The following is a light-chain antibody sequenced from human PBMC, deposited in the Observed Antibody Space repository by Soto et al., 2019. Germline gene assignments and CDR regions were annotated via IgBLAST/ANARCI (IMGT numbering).Light chain of an antibody. V-gene: IGKV3-20*01. CDR2: GAT. J-gene: IGKJ2*01. Sequence: EIVLTQSPGTLSLSPGERATLSCRASQSVSTNYLAWYQQKPGQSPRLLIYGATSRATGIPDRFSGSGSGTDFILTISRLEPEDFALYFCQQYGSSPYNFAQGTKLDIK. CDR3: QQYGSSPYN. CDR1: QSVSTNY.